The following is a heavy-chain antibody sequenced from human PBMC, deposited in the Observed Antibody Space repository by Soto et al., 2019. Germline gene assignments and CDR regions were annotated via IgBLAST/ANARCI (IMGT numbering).Heavy chain of an antibody. D-gene: IGHD6-13*01. CDR3: AKEGNFDSSSPGGMDV. V-gene: IGHV3-23*01. CDR1: GFTFSSYA. Sequence: GGSLRLPCAASGFTFSSYAMSWVRQAPGKGLEWVSAISGSGGSTYYADSVKGRFTISRDNSKNTLYLQMNSLRAEDTAVYYCAKEGNFDSSSPGGMDVWGQGTTVTVSS. CDR2: ISGSGGST. J-gene: IGHJ6*02.